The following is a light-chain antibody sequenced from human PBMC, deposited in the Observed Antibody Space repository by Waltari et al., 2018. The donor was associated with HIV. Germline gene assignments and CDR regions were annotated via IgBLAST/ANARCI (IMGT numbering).Light chain of an antibody. CDR3: SSDTSSSTLDYV. Sequence: QSALTQPASVSGSPGQSITISCTGTSSDVGGYNYVSWYQQHPGKAPKLMIYDVSNRPSGVFNRFSGSKSGNTASLTISGLQAEDEADYYCSSDTSSSTLDYVFGTGTKVTVL. CDR1: SSDVGGYNY. V-gene: IGLV2-14*03. CDR2: DVS. J-gene: IGLJ1*01.